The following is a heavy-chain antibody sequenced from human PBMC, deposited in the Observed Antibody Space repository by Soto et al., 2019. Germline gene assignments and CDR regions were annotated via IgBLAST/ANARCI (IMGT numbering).Heavy chain of an antibody. CDR3: ASGPPWNWFDP. V-gene: IGHV3-48*02. Sequence: EVQLVESGGGLVQPGGSLRLSCAASGFTFSSYSMNWVRQAPGKGLEWVSYISSSSSTIYYADSVKGRFTISRDNAKNARYLQMNSLRDEDTAVYYCASGPPWNWFDPWGQGTLVTVSS. CDR1: GFTFSSYS. CDR2: ISSSSSTI. J-gene: IGHJ5*02.